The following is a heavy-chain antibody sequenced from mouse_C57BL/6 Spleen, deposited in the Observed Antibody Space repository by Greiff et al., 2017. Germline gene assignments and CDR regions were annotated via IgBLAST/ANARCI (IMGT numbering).Heavy chain of an antibody. V-gene: IGHV1-66*01. CDR3: ARGGRGDAMDY. CDR1: GYSFTSYY. J-gene: IGHJ4*01. CDR2: IYPGSGNT. Sequence: VQVVESGPELVKPGASVKISCKASGYSFTSYYIHWVKQRPGQGLEWIGWIYPGSGNTKYNEKFKGKATLTADTSSSTAYMQLSSLASEDSAVYYCARGGRGDAMDYWGQGTSVTVSS. D-gene: IGHD3-3*01.